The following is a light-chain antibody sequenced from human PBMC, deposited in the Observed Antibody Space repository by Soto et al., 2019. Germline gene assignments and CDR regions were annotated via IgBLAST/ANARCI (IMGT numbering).Light chain of an antibody. J-gene: IGKJ1*01. CDR3: QQYNSYPWT. Sequence: DIQMTQSPSSLSSSLGDRVTITCRASHGISSWLAWYQQKPGKAPKLLIYKASSLESGVPSRFSGSGSGTEFTLTISSLQPDDFATYYCQQYNSYPWTFGQGTKVDIK. V-gene: IGKV1-5*03. CDR1: HGISSW. CDR2: KAS.